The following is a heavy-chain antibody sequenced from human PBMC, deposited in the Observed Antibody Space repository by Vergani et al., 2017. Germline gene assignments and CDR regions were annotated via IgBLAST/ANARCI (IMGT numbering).Heavy chain of an antibody. V-gene: IGHV4-61*02. Sequence: QVQLQESGPGLVKPSQTLSLTCTVSGGSISSGSYYWSWIRQPAGKGLEWIGRIYTSGSTNYNPSLKSRVTMSVDKSKNQFSLKLSSVTAADTAVYYCARGKLTGDGYNSETFDYWGQGTLVTVSS. CDR3: ARGKLTGDGYNSETFDY. J-gene: IGHJ4*02. D-gene: IGHD5-24*01. CDR2: IYTSGST. CDR1: GGSISSGSYY.